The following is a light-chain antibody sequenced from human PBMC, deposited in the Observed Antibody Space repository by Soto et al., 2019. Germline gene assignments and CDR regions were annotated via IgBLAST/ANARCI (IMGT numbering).Light chain of an antibody. CDR1: QSISTY. CDR3: QQGYNIPRT. CDR2: AAS. Sequence: DIQMTQSPSSLSACVGDRVTITCRTSQSISTYLNWYQQKPGKAPKLLIYAASSLQSGVPSRFSGSGSGTDFTLTISSLQPEDFATYYCQQGYNIPRTFGQGTNLEIK. J-gene: IGKJ2*01. V-gene: IGKV1-39*01.